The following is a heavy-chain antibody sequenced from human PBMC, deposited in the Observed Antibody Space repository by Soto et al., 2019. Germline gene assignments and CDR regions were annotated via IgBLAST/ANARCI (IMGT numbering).Heavy chain of an antibody. Sequence: GESLKISCKGSGYSFTSYWIGWVRQMPGKGLEWMGIIYPGDSDTRYSPSFQGQVTISADKSISTAYLQWSSLKASGTAMYYCATLLAAEPYYFDYWGQGTLVTVSS. CDR2: IYPGDSDT. CDR3: ATLLAAEPYYFDY. V-gene: IGHV5-51*01. CDR1: GYSFTSYW. D-gene: IGHD6-13*01. J-gene: IGHJ4*02.